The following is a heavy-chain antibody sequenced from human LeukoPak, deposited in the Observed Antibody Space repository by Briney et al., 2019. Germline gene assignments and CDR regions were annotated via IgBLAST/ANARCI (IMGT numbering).Heavy chain of an antibody. CDR3: ATIFWSGYLYAFDI. Sequence: ASVKVSSEASGYTFTSYDTNWVRQATGQGLEWMGWMNPNSGNTGYAQKFQGRVTMTRNTSISTAYMELSSLRSEDTAVYYCATIFWSGYLYAFDIWGQGTMVTVSS. V-gene: IGHV1-8*01. J-gene: IGHJ3*02. D-gene: IGHD3-3*01. CDR1: GYTFTSYD. CDR2: MNPNSGNT.